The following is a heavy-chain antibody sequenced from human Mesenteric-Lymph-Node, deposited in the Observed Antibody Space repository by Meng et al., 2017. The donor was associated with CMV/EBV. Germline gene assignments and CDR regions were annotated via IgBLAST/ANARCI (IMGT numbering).Heavy chain of an antibody. CDR3: ARGPAHSSSWYNWFDP. D-gene: IGHD6-13*01. Sequence: SGYTFTGYNMHWVRQAPGQGLEWMGRISPYSGGTHYAQKFQGSVTMTRDTSISTAYMELSRLRSDDTAVYDCARGPAHSSSWYNWFDPWGQGTLVTVSS. CDR1: GYTFTGYN. CDR2: ISPYSGGT. V-gene: IGHV1-2*06. J-gene: IGHJ5*02.